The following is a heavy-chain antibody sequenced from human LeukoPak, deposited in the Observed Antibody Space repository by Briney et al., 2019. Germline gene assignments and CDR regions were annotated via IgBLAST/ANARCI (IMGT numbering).Heavy chain of an antibody. Sequence: PGRSLRLSCAASGFTFSSYAMHWVRQAPGKGLEWVAVISYDGSNKYYADSVKGRFTISRDNSKNTLYLQMNSLRAEDTAVYYCAREKYSPTRRWYFDLWGRGTLVTVSS. CDR3: AREKYSPTRRWYFDL. J-gene: IGHJ2*01. CDR2: ISYDGSNK. V-gene: IGHV3-30-3*01. D-gene: IGHD6-6*01. CDR1: GFTFSSYA.